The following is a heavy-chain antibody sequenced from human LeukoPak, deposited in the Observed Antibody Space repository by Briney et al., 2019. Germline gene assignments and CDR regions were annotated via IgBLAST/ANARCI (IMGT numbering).Heavy chain of an antibody. V-gene: IGHV3-7*03. D-gene: IGHD4-11*01. J-gene: IGHJ4*02. Sequence: GSLSLSCAAPEFPFSSYWMSWVRQPPGSGLEWVATIKHDGSEKYYGDSVKGRFTLSRDNAYNSLYLQMNSLRAEDTAVYYCARGLLGAVTTFDYWGQGTLVTVSS. CDR1: EFPFSSYW. CDR3: ARGLLGAVTTFDY. CDR2: IKHDGSEK.